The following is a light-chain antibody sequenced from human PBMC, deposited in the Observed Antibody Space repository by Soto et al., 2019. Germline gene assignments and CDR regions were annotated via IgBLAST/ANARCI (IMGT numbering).Light chain of an antibody. Sequence: EIVLTQSPGTLSLSPGDRATLSCRASQSVSSSDLAWYQQKPGQAPRLLIYGASTRATGIPDRFSGSGSWTDFTITISRLEPEDFAVYYCQQYGGSPLYTFGQGTKLEIK. J-gene: IGKJ2*01. CDR1: QSVSSSD. V-gene: IGKV3-20*01. CDR2: GAS. CDR3: QQYGGSPLYT.